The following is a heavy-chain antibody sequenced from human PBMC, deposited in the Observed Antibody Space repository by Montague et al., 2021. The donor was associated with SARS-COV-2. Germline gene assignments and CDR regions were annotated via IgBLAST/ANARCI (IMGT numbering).Heavy chain of an antibody. J-gene: IGHJ5*02. CDR2: ISYSGST. Sequence: SETLSLTCTVSAGSISTNSYYWAWIRQPTGKGLEWIGSISYSGSTYFNPSLESRLTMYVDTSKNHSSLKLSAVTAADTAVYYCARLWDFYGSGSYNTSWFDPWGQGTRVTVSS. CDR3: ARLWDFYGSGSYNTSWFDP. V-gene: IGHV4-39*02. D-gene: IGHD3-10*01. CDR1: AGSISTNSYY.